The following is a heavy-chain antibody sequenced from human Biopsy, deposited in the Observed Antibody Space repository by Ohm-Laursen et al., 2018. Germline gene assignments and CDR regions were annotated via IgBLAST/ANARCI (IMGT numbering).Heavy chain of an antibody. CDR2: LWHDGTNK. D-gene: IGHD1-1*01. CDR1: GFSFGSYG. V-gene: IGHV3-33*01. J-gene: IGHJ3*02. CDR3: ARPTNARAGGAPFDI. Sequence: SLRLSCTASGFSFGSYGMHWVRQAPGKGLEWVAVLWHDGTNKYYADSVKGRFTISRDNSKNTLYLQMNSLRAEDTAMYYCARPTNARAGGAPFDIWGQGTMVTVSS.